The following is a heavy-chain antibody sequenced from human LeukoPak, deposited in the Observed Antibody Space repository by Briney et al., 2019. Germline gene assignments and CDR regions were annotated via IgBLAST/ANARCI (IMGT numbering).Heavy chain of an antibody. CDR2: ISGSGGCT. J-gene: IGHJ4*02. D-gene: IGHD5-12*01. Sequence: GGSLRLSCAASGFTFSSYAMSWVRQAPGKGLEWVSAISGSGGCTYYADSVKGRFTISRDNSKNTLYLQMNSLRAEDTAVYYCAKADHVATTTPDYWGQGTLVTVSS. CDR3: AKADHVATTTPDY. V-gene: IGHV3-23*01. CDR1: GFTFSSYA.